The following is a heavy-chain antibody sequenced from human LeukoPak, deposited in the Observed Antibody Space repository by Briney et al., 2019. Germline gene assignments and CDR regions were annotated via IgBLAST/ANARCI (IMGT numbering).Heavy chain of an antibody. Sequence: ASVKVSCKASGDTFSSYYMHWVRQAPGQGLEWMGIVNPSGGSTSYAQKFQGRVTMTRDTSTSTVYMELSSLRSEDTAVYYCARGRLVYGDYAGFDYWGQGTLVTVSS. CDR2: VNPSGGST. CDR1: GDTFSSYY. J-gene: IGHJ4*02. CDR3: ARGRLVYGDYAGFDY. V-gene: IGHV1-46*01. D-gene: IGHD4-17*01.